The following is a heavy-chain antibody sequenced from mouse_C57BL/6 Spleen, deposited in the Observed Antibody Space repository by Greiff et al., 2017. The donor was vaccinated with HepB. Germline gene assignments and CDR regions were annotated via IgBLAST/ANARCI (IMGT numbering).Heavy chain of an antibody. V-gene: IGHV1-55*01. J-gene: IGHJ2*01. D-gene: IGHD1-1*01. CDR3: ARGSYYGSSYYFDY. CDR1: GYTFTSYW. CDR2: IYPGSGST. Sequence: QVQLQQSGAELVKPGASVKMSCKASGYTFTSYWITWVKQRPGQGLEWIGDIYPGSGSTNYNEKFKSKATLTVDTSSSTAYMQLSSLTSEDSAVYYCARGSYYGSSYYFDYWGQGTTLTVSS.